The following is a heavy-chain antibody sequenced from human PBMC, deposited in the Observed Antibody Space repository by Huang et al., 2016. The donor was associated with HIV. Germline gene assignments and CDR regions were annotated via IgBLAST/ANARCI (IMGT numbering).Heavy chain of an antibody. CDR1: GGSFRNYF. CDR2: INHSERT. V-gene: IGHV4-34*01. Sequence: QVHLQQWGAGLLKPSEALSLTCAVYGGSFRNYFWRWIRQPPGKGLEWIGEINHSERTSDSPSLKSRVTISVDTSKNQFSLKLSSVTSADTAVYYCARVEINTLTGYFSSFDNWGQGTLVTVSS. CDR3: ARVEINTLTGYFSSFDN. D-gene: IGHD3-9*01. J-gene: IGHJ4*02.